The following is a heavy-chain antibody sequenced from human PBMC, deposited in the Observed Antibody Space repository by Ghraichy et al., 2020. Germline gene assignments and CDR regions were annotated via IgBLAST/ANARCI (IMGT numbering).Heavy chain of an antibody. Sequence: SETLSLTCTVSGGSISSFYWSWIRQPPGKGLEWIGNISYSGNTNYHPSLKSRVTITVDTSKNQFSLKLSSVTAADTAMYYCARFYSSDWYLDYWGHGPLVTVSS. CDR3: ARFYSSDWYLDY. J-gene: IGHJ4*01. CDR2: ISYSGNT. CDR1: GGSISSFY. D-gene: IGHD6-19*01. V-gene: IGHV4-59*01.